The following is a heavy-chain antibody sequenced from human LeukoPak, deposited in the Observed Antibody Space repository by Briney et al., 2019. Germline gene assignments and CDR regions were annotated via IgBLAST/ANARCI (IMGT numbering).Heavy chain of an antibody. J-gene: IGHJ4*02. CDR3: ATKTFGSGSYYPFDY. CDR1: GYSFTSYW. V-gene: IGHV5-51*01. D-gene: IGHD3-10*01. Sequence: GESLKISCQGSGYSFTSYWIGWVRQMPGKGLEWMGIIYPGDSDTRYSPSFQGQVTISADKSISTAYLQWSSLKASDTAMYYCATKTFGSGSYYPFDYWGQGTLVTVSS. CDR2: IYPGDSDT.